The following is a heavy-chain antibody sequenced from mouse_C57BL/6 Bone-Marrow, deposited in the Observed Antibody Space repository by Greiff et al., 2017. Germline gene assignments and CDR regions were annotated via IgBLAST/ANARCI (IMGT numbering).Heavy chain of an antibody. CDR1: GYTFTSYW. D-gene: IGHD4-1*01. CDR3: AREDWDWYFDV. CDR2: IDPSDGYT. V-gene: IGHV1-50*01. Sequence: VQLQQSGAELVKPGASVKLSCKASGYTFTSYWMQWVKQRPGQGLEWIGEIDPSDGYTNYNQKFKGKATLTVDTSSSTAYMQLSSLTAEDSAVYYWAREDWDWYFDVGGTGTTATVS. J-gene: IGHJ1*03.